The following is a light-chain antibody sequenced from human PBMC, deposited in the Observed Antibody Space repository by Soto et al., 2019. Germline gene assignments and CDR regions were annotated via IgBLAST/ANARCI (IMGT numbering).Light chain of an antibody. V-gene: IGKV3-20*01. CDR1: QSVADNL. CDR3: QQFGSSPST. CDR2: LAS. J-gene: IGKJ2*01. Sequence: EIVLTQSPGTLSLSPGERATLSCRASQSVADNLIAWYQQKPGQAPRLLVYLASTRATGIPDRFSGSGSGTDFSLTISRLAPEDFAVYYCQQFGSSPSTFGPGTRVDI.